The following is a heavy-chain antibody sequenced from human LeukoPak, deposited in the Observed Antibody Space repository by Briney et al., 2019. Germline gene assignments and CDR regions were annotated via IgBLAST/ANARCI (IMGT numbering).Heavy chain of an antibody. D-gene: IGHD1-26*01. V-gene: IGHV3-23*01. CDR2: ISDTSTTT. J-gene: IGHJ6*03. CDR1: GFTFSTYA. Sequence: GGSLRLSCAASGFTFSTYAMGWVRQAPAKGLEWVSAISDTSTTTHYADSEKGRFTISRDNSKSTLYLQMNSLRAEDTAVYYCAKPYTGTYYYYFMDVWGKGTTVTVSS. CDR3: AKPYTGTYYYYFMDV.